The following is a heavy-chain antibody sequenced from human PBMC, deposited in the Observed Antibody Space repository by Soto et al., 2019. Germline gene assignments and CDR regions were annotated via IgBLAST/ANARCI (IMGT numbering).Heavy chain of an antibody. CDR1: GGSISSGGYY. CDR2: IYYSGST. CDR3: ARESRYYDSTASGYGMDV. J-gene: IGHJ6*02. D-gene: IGHD3-22*01. V-gene: IGHV4-31*03. Sequence: TSETLSLTCTVSGGSISSGGYYWSWIRQHPGKGLEWIGYIYYSGSTYYNPSLKSRVTISVDTSKNQFSLKLSSVTAADTAVYYCARESRYYDSTASGYGMDVWGQGTTVTVSS.